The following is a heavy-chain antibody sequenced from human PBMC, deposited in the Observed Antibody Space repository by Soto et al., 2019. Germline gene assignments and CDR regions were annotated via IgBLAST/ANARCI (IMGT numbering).Heavy chain of an antibody. J-gene: IGHJ4*02. CDR3: AKDSNKYSSSLRGRYFDY. CDR2: ISGGGGNT. V-gene: IGHV3-23*01. D-gene: IGHD4-4*01. CDR1: GFPFSSYV. Sequence: GGSLRLSCAASGFPFSSYVMSWVRQAPGKGLEWVSGISGGGGNTFYADYVKGRFTISRDNSKNTLLLQMNSLGAEDTAVYYCAKDSNKYSSSLRGRYFDYWGQGIGVTVS.